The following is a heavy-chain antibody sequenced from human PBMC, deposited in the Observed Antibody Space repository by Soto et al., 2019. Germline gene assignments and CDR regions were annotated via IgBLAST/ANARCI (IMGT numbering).Heavy chain of an antibody. V-gene: IGHV3-9*01. J-gene: IGHJ3*01. Sequence: EMQLVESGGGLVQPGRSLRLSCAASGFTFDDYAMHWVRQPPGKGLEWVAGISWNSGIIEYADSVKGRFNISRDSAKNSMFLKMKSLKPEDTALYYCTKELEWGGSHFNHAFDVWGQGTMVSVSS. CDR1: GFTFDDYA. D-gene: IGHD1-26*01. CDR2: ISWNSGII. CDR3: TKELEWGGSHFNHAFDV.